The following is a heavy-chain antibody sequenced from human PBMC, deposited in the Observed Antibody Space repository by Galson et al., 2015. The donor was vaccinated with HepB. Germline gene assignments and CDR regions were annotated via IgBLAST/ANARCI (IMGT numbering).Heavy chain of an antibody. CDR1: GFIFSHCG. Sequence: SLRLSCAASGFIFSHCGMHWVRQAPDKGLEWVAVIWYDGSIQYYADSVKGRFIISKDDSKNTMYLQMDSLRAEDRAVYYCARDGGGSQWGDAFDLWGQGTMVTVSS. CDR3: ARDGGGSQWGDAFDL. D-gene: IGHD6-25*01. J-gene: IGHJ3*01. V-gene: IGHV3-33*01. CDR2: IWYDGSIQ.